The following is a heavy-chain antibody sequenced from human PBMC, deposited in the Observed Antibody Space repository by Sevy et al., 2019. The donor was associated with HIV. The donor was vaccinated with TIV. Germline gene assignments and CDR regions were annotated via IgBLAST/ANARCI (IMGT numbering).Heavy chain of an antibody. CDR3: AKDGGATVNYFDY. D-gene: IGHD4-17*01. Sequence: GGSLRLSCAASGFTFSSYGMHWVRQAPGKGLEWVEVISYDGSNKYYADSVKGRFTISRDNSKNTLYLQMNSLRAEDTAVYYCAKDGGATVNYFDYWGQGTLVTVSS. J-gene: IGHJ4*02. CDR1: GFTFSSYG. CDR2: ISYDGSNK. V-gene: IGHV3-30*18.